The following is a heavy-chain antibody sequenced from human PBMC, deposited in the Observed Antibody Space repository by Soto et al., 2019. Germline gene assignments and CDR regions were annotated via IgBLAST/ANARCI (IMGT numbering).Heavy chain of an antibody. CDR2: IWYDGSNK. D-gene: IGHD2-21*02. CDR3: ARGPNVVVTDGWFDP. J-gene: IGHJ5*02. V-gene: IGHV3-33*01. Sequence: GGSLRLSCAASGFTFSSYGMHWVRQAPGKGLEWVAVIWYDGSNKYYADSVKGRFTISRDNSKNTLYLQMNSLRAEDTAVYYCARGPNVVVTDGWFDPWGQGTLVTVSS. CDR1: GFTFSSYG.